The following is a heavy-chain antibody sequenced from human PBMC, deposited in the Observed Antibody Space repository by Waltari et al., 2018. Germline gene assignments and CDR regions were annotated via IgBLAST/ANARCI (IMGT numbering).Heavy chain of an antibody. CDR1: GLACADYK. D-gene: IGHD1-26*01. CDR2: ISSSGSRI. CDR3: ARGIGVGAHSRCFDY. J-gene: IGHJ4*02. V-gene: IGHV3-48*04. Sequence: EVQLVECGGGWVQPGGARRRSCAACGLACADYKLNWVRQAPGKGLEWVSYISSSGSRIYYADSVKGRSTISRDNAKKSLYLQMNSLRAEDTAVYYCARGIGVGAHSRCFDYWGQGTLVTVSS.